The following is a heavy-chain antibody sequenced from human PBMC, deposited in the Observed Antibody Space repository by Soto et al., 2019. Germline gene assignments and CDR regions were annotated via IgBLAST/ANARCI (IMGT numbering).Heavy chain of an antibody. D-gene: IGHD2-2*01. CDR2: ISYDGSNK. CDR3: ARVGSCSSTSCYPPSDYYYYGMDV. V-gene: IGHV3-30-3*01. Sequence: PGGSLRLSCAASGFTFSSYAMHWVRQAPGKGLEWVAVISYDGSNKYYADSVKGRFTISRDNSKNTLYLQMNSLRAEDTAVYYCARVGSCSSTSCYPPSDYYYYGMDVWCQGTTVTVSS. CDR1: GFTFSSYA. J-gene: IGHJ6*02.